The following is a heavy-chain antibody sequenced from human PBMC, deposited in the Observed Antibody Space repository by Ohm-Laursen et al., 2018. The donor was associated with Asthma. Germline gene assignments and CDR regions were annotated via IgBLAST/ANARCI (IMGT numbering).Heavy chain of an antibody. J-gene: IGHJ4*02. CDR3: IRHVNLSGLRGH. V-gene: IGHV3-73*01. CDR2: IRGEADNYAT. CDR1: GVTLSGSN. D-gene: IGHD5-12*01. Sequence: GSLRLSCSASGVTLSGSNMNWVRQTSEKGLEWVGRIRGEADNYATAYGAPVKGRFTISRDDSKNTVYLHMNSLKTEDTAVYYCIRHVNLSGLRGHWGQGTLVTVSS.